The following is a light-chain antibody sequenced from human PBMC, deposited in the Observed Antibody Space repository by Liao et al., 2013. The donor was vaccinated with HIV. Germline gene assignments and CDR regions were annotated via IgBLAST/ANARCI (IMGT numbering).Light chain of an antibody. CDR1: KLGDKY. Sequence: SYDLTQPPSVSVSPRQTASITCSGDKLGDKYACWYQQKPGQSPVLVIYQDHKRPSGIPDRFSGSKSGNTATLTIFRVETGDEADYYCQVWDSSSGHPVFGAGTKLTVL. CDR3: QVWDSSSGHPV. J-gene: IGLJ1*01. CDR2: QDH. V-gene: IGLV3-1*01.